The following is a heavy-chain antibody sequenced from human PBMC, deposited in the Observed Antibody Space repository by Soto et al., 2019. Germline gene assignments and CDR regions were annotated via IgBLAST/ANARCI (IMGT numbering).Heavy chain of an antibody. CDR3: AIFPGYTYTLGVTAFDI. D-gene: IGHD5-18*01. J-gene: IGHJ3*02. CDR2: IIPIFGTA. Sequence: QVQLVQSGAEVKKPGSSVKVSCKASGGTFSSYAISWVRQAPGQGLEWMGGIIPIFGTAHYAQRFQGRVTITADESTNTAYMELSSLRSEDTAVYYCAIFPGYTYTLGVTAFDIWGQGTLVTVSS. CDR1: GGTFSSYA. V-gene: IGHV1-69*12.